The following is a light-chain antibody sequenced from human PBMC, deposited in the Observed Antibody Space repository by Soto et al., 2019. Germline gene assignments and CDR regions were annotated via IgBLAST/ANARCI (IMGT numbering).Light chain of an antibody. CDR1: DSNIGANSD. Sequence: QSALTQPPSVSGAPGQTVTISCSGSDSNIGANSDVLWYQQHPGAAPTLLIFGITTRRSGVPDRFSASKSGTSASLTISGLQAEDEAHYFCQSYDNSLTDSIFGGGTKVTVL. V-gene: IGLV1-40*01. J-gene: IGLJ2*01. CDR3: QSYDNSLTDSI. CDR2: GIT.